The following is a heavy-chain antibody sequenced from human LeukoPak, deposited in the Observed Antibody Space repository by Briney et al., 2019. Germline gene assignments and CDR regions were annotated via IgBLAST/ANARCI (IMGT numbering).Heavy chain of an antibody. D-gene: IGHD3-3*01. CDR2: SYYSGST. J-gene: IGHJ5*02. CDR3: ASPTIFGVVPAGP. Sequence: PSETLSLTCTVSGASISTTSYYWGWIRQPPGKGLEWIGNSYYSGSTNYNPSLKSRVTISIDPSNNQFSLKLSSVTAADTAVYFCASPTIFGVVPAGPWGQGASVIVSS. V-gene: IGHV4-39*01. CDR1: GASISTTSYY.